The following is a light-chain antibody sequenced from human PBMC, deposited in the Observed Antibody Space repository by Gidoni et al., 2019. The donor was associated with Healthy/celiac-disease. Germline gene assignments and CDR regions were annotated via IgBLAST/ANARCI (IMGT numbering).Light chain of an antibody. CDR3: QQYNSYWT. CDR1: QSISSW. Sequence: DIEMTQSPSTLSASVGDRVTITCRASQSISSWLAWYQQKQGKATKLLIYKASSLESGVPSRFSGSGSGKEFTLTISSLQPDDFATYYCQQYNSYWTFGQGTKVEIK. CDR2: KAS. V-gene: IGKV1-5*03. J-gene: IGKJ1*01.